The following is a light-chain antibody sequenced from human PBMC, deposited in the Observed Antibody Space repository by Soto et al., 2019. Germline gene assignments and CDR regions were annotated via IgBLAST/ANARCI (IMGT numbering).Light chain of an antibody. CDR2: DAS. CDR1: QSVSSY. J-gene: IGKJ4*01. V-gene: IGKV3-11*01. CDR3: QRYNDWPLT. Sequence: EIVLTQSPATLSLSPGERATLSCRASQSVSSYLAWYQQKPGQAPRLLIYDASNRATGIPARFSGSGSGTDFTLTISSLEPEDFAVYYCQRYNDWPLTFGGGTKVEI.